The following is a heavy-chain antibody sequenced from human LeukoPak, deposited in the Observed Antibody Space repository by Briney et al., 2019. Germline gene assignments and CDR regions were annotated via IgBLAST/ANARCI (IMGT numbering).Heavy chain of an antibody. D-gene: IGHD2-2*02. Sequence: GGSLRLSCAASGFTFSSYAMSWVRQAPGKGLEWVSAISGSGGSTYYADSVKGRFTISRDNSKNTLYLQMNSLRAEDTAVYYCARGRYCSSTSCYMGYYYYGMDVWGQGTTVTVSS. V-gene: IGHV3-23*01. CDR1: GFTFSSYA. CDR2: ISGSGGST. J-gene: IGHJ6*02. CDR3: ARGRYCSSTSCYMGYYYYGMDV.